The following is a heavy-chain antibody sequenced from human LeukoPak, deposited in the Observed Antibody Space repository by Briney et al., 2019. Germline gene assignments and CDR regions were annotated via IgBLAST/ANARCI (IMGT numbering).Heavy chain of an antibody. Sequence: PGGSLRLSCAASGFTFSSYSMNWVRQAPGKGLEWVSYISSSSSTIYYADSVKGRFTISRDNAKNSLYLQMNSLRAEDTAVYYCARDGSGSYYVPFDYWGQGTLVTVSS. CDR1: GFTFSSYS. V-gene: IGHV3-48*01. J-gene: IGHJ4*02. CDR3: ARDGSGSYYVPFDY. CDR2: ISSSSSTI. D-gene: IGHD1-26*01.